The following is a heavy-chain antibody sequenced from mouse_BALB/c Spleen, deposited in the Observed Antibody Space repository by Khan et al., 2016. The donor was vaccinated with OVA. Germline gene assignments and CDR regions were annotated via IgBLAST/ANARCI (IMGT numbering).Heavy chain of an antibody. CDR1: GYSITSDYA. Sequence: EVQLVESGPGLVKPSQSLSLTCTVTGYSITSDYAWNWIRQFPRNKLEWMGYISYSGSTSYNPSLKSRISITRDTSKTQFFLQLNSVTTEDTATYVCARSVYEAWFAYWGQGTLVTVSA. D-gene: IGHD2-14*01. J-gene: IGHJ3*01. V-gene: IGHV3-2*02. CDR3: ARSVYEAWFAY. CDR2: ISYSGST.